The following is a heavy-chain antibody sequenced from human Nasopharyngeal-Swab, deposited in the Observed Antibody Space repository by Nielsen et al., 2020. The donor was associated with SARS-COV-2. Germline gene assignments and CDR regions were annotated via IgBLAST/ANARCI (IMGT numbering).Heavy chain of an antibody. D-gene: IGHD3-22*01. J-gene: IGHJ4*02. CDR3: ARDYYDSSGSAKGNDY. Sequence: GESLKISCAASGFTFSVYYMSWIRQAPGKGLEWVSYISSSGSTIYYADSVKGRFTISRDNAKNSLYLQMNSLRAEDTALYYCARDYYDSSGSAKGNDYWGQGTLVTVSS. CDR1: GFTFSVYY. V-gene: IGHV3-11*01. CDR2: ISSSGSTI.